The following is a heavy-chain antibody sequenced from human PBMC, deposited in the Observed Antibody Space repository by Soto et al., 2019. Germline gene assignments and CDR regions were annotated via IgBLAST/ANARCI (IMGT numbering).Heavy chain of an antibody. V-gene: IGHV3-30-3*01. CDR1: GFTFSTHA. CDR2: VSFDGSNK. Sequence: QVQLVESGGGVVQPGRSLRLSCAASGFTFSTHAMHWVRQAPGKGLECVAIVSFDGSNKYYADSVKGRFTISRDNSKNTLYLQMSGLTPEDTAFYYCARDLTGITTAGGGRIDRWGQGTRVTVSS. D-gene: IGHD6-13*01. J-gene: IGHJ5*02. CDR3: ARDLTGITTAGGGRIDR.